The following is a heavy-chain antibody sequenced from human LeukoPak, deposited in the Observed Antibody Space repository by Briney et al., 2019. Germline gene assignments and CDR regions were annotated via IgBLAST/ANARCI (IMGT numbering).Heavy chain of an antibody. CDR2: IYYSGST. CDR1: GYSISSYY. D-gene: IGHD6-19*01. CDR3: ARFAPGQWLVDY. V-gene: IGHV4-59*01. Sequence: SETLSLTCAVSGYSISSYYWSWIRQPPGKGLEWIGYIYYSGSTNYNPSLKSRVTISVDTSKNQFSLKLSSVTAADTAVYYCARFAPGQWLVDYWGQGTLVTVSS. J-gene: IGHJ4*02.